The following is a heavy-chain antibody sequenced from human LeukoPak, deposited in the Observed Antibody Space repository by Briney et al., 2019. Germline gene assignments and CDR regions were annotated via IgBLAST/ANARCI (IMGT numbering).Heavy chain of an antibody. J-gene: IGHJ4*02. Sequence: PSETLSLTCAVSGYSISSGYYWGWIRQPPGKGLEWIGSIHHSGNTYYNASLKSQVTISVDTSKNQLSLKLSSVTAADTAVYYCARTVYMGGRGGFYFDHWGQGTLVTVSS. D-gene: IGHD3-16*01. CDR1: GYSISSGYY. CDR3: ARTVYMGGRGGFYFDH. V-gene: IGHV4-38-2*01. CDR2: IHHSGNT.